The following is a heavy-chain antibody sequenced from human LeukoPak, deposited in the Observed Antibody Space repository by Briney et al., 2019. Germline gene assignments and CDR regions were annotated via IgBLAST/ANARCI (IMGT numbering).Heavy chain of an antibody. J-gene: IGHJ4*02. CDR1: GFTFSSYW. CDR3: ARVYRVSEGGLGF. V-gene: IGHV3-74*01. D-gene: IGHD1-26*01. CDR2: INSDGSST. Sequence: GGSLRLSCAASGFTFSSYWMHWVRQAPGKGLVWVSRINSDGSSTSYADSVKGRFTISRDNAKNSLSLQMNSLRAEDTAVYYCARVYRVSEGGLGFWGQGTLVTVSS.